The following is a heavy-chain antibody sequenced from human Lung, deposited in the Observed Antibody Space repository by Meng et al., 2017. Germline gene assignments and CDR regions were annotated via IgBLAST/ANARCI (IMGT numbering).Heavy chain of an antibody. CDR1: GGSFSDYY. J-gene: IGHJ4*01. CDR3: ARGPTTMAHDFDY. Sequence: SETLSLTCVVSGGSFSDYYWSWIRQPQGKGLEWIGEINHSGSTNYNPSLESRATISVDTSQINLSLKLSSVTAADSAVYYCARGPTTMAHDFDYWGQGILVNVSS. D-gene: IGHD4-11*01. V-gene: IGHV4-34*01. CDR2: INHSGST.